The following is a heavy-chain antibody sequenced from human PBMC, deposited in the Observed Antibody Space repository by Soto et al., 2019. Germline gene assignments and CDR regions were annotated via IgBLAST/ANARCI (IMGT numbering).Heavy chain of an antibody. CDR3: AKDSYYYGMDV. CDR2: IKDDGNEK. CDR1: GFTFRNYW. Sequence: GGSLRLSCAASGFTFRNYWMSWVRQDPGKGLEWVANIKDDGNEKYSVDSVRGRFTISRDNAQNSLYLQMNSLRAEDTAVYYCAKDSYYYGMDVWGQGTTVTVSS. V-gene: IGHV3-7*01. J-gene: IGHJ6*02.